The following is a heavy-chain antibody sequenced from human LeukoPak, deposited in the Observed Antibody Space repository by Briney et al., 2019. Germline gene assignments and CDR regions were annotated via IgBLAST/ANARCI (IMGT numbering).Heavy chain of an antibody. CDR1: GFTFSDYY. D-gene: IGHD6-19*01. Sequence: PGGSLRLSCAASGFTFSDYYMSWIRQAPGKGLEWVSYISSSGSTIYYADSVKGRFTISRDNAKNSLYLQMNSLRAEDTAVYYCAKEADSSGWYHDYWGQGTLVTVSS. V-gene: IGHV3-11*01. CDR3: AKEADSSGWYHDY. CDR2: ISSSGSTI. J-gene: IGHJ4*02.